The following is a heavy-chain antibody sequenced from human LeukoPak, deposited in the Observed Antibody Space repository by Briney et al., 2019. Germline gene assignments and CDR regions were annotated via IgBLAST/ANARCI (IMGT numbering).Heavy chain of an antibody. Sequence: SQTLSLTCAISGDSVSSNSAGWDWIRQSPSRGLEWLGRTYYRSKWYNEYAVSVKSRITINPDTSKNQFSLQLNFVTPDDTAVYYRVRHEAGGDPFDIWGQGTMVTVSS. D-gene: IGHD6-13*01. V-gene: IGHV6-1*01. CDR2: TYYRSKWYN. CDR1: GDSVSSNSAG. J-gene: IGHJ3*02. CDR3: VRHEAGGDPFDI.